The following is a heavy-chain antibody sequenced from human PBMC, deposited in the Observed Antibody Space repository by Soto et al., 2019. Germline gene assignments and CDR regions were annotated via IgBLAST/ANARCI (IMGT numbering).Heavy chain of an antibody. CDR1: GFTFSNAW. V-gene: IGHV3-15*01. CDR2: IKSKTDGGTT. D-gene: IGHD6-19*01. J-gene: IGHJ6*02. CDR3: TTGYSSGWYDYYYGMDV. Sequence: GGSLRLSCAASGFTFSNAWMSWVRQAPGKGLEWVGRIKSKTDGGTTDYAAPVKGRFTISRDDSKNTLYLQMNSLKTKDTAVYYCTTGYSSGWYDYYYGMDVWGQGTTVTVSS.